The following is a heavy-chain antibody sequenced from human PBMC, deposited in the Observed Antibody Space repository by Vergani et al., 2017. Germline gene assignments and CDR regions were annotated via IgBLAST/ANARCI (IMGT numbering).Heavy chain of an antibody. CDR2: IYYSGST. V-gene: IGHV4-39*07. CDR3: ARAAAGRDCYYYYYMDV. Sequence: QLQLQESGPGLVKPSETLSLTCTVSGGSITYGAFYWGWIRQSPGKGLEWIGSIYYSGSTNYNPSLKSRVTRSVDTSKNQFSLKLSSVTAADTAVYYCARAAAGRDCYYYYYMDVWGKGTTVTVSS. D-gene: IGHD6-13*01. CDR1: GGSITYGAFY. J-gene: IGHJ6*03.